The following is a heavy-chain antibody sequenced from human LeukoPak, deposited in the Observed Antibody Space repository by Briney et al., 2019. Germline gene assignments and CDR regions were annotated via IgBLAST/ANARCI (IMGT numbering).Heavy chain of an antibody. V-gene: IGHV4-30-4*01. CDR1: GGSISSGDYY. J-gene: IGHJ4*02. CDR2: IYYSGST. Sequence: NPSQTLSLTCTVSGGSISSGDYYWSWIRQPPGKGLEWIGYIYYSGSTYYNPSLKSRVTISVDTSKNQFSLKLSSVTAADTAVYYCARVEAAEPYYFDYWGQGTLVTVSS. D-gene: IGHD1-14*01. CDR3: ARVEAAEPYYFDY.